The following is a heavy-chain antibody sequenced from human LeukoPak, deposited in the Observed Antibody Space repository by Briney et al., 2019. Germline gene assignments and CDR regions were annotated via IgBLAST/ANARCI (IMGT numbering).Heavy chain of an antibody. CDR1: GFIFSNYA. V-gene: IGHV3-23*01. CDR3: AKETVAVGGFVTIDY. CDR2: ISDNGDKT. J-gene: IGHJ4*02. Sequence: GGSLRLSCAASGFIFSNYAMSWVRQTPGKGLEWVSAISDNGDKTYYTESVKGRFSISRDNSKKTLYLQVNSLRAEDTAEYYCAKETVAVGGFVTIDYWGQGTLVTVSS. D-gene: IGHD2-21*01.